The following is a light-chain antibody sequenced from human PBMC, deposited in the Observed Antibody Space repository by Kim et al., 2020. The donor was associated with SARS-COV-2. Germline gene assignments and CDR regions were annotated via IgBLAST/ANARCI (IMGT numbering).Light chain of an antibody. J-gene: IGKJ5*01. Sequence: ASVGDRIIITCRASQSISSSLDWYQQKPRKAPNLLIFGASSLHSGGPLRFSGSGSGTEFTLTISSLQPEDFATYYCQQSYSSSITFGQGTRLEIK. V-gene: IGKV1-39*01. CDR2: GAS. CDR1: QSISSS. CDR3: QQSYSSSIT.